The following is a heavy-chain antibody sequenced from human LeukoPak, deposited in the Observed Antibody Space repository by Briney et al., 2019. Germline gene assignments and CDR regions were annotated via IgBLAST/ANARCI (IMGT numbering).Heavy chain of an antibody. J-gene: IGHJ6*03. CDR1: GYTFTGYY. CDR2: INPNSGGT. V-gene: IGHV1-2*02. Sequence: ASVKVSCKASGYTFTGYYMHWVRQAPGQGLEWMGWINPNSGGTNYAQKFQGRVTMTRDTSISTAYMELSSLRSEDTAVYYCARNDYGDYYYYMDVWGKGTTVTISS. CDR3: ARNDYGDYYYYMDV. D-gene: IGHD4-17*01.